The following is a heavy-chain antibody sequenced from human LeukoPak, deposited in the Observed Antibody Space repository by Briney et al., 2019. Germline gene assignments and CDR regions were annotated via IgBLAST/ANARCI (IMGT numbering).Heavy chain of an antibody. D-gene: IGHD5-12*01. CDR1: GYIFTNYG. J-gene: IGHJ4*02. Sequence: ASVKVSCKASGYIFTNYGISWVRQAPGQGLEWMGWISGYNGYTHYAQNLQGRVTMTTDTSTRTAYMEMRSLRSDDTAVYYCARESNGGYGFDYWGQGTLVTVAS. CDR3: ARESNGGYGFDY. CDR2: ISGYNGYT. V-gene: IGHV1-18*01.